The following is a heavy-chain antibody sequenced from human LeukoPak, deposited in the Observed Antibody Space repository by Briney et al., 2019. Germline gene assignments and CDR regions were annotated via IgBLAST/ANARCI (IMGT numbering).Heavy chain of an antibody. J-gene: IGHJ4*02. CDR1: GYTFTSYY. CDR3: AREGTILTIAAAGHFDY. CDR2: INPSGGST. V-gene: IGHV1-46*01. Sequence: ASVKVSCKASGYTFTSYYMHWVRQAPGQGLEWMGIINPSGGSTSYAQKFQGRVTMTRDTSTSTVYMELSSLRSEDTAVYYCAREGTILTIAAAGHFDYWGQGTLVTVSS. D-gene: IGHD6-13*01.